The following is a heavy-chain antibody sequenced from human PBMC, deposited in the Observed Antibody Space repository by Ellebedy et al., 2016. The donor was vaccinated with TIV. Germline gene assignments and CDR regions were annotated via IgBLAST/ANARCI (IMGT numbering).Heavy chain of an antibody. CDR3: ARRYQLRWGDFDY. CDR2: IYYSGST. CDR1: GGSISSSSYY. V-gene: IGHV4-39*01. J-gene: IGHJ4*02. Sequence: SETLSLXXTVPGGSISSSSYYWGWIRQPPGKGLEWIGSIYYSGSTYYNPSLKSRVTISVDTSKNQFSLKLSSVTAADTAVYYCARRYQLRWGDFDYWGQGTLVTVSS. D-gene: IGHD6-6*01.